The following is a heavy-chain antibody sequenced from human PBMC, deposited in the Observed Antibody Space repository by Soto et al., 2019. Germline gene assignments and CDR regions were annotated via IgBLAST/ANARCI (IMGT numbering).Heavy chain of an antibody. CDR2: IYYSWIT. J-gene: IGHJ6*02. D-gene: IGHD1-20*01. V-gene: IGHV4-59*01. Sequence: SDTLSLTCXVSGRSISSYYWSWILPPPLKGLEWIGYIYYSWITNYNPSLKSRVTISVDTSKNQFSLKLSSVTAADTAVYYCARYKSNYYYGMDVWGQGTTVTVSS. CDR3: ARYKSNYYYGMDV. CDR1: GRSISSYY.